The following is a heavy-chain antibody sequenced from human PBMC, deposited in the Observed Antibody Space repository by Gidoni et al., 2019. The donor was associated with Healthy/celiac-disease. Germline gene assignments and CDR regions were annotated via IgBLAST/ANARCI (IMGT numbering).Heavy chain of an antibody. CDR2: ISWNSDNI. J-gene: IGHJ4*02. Sequence: RLSCAASGFTFDDYAMHWVRQAPGKGLEWVSGISWNSDNIGYADSVKGRFTISRDNAKNSLYLQMNSLRAEDTALYYCAKDMVFWGQGTLVTVSS. D-gene: IGHD3-10*01. CDR1: GFTFDDYA. CDR3: AKDMVF. V-gene: IGHV3-9*01.